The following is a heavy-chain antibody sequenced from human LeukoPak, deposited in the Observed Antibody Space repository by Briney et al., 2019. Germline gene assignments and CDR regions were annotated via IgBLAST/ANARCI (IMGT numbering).Heavy chain of an antibody. CDR3: ARFVGAAVYYYYYHYMDV. CDR2: INPNSGGT. V-gene: IGHV1-2*02. CDR1: GYTFTGYY. D-gene: IGHD2-15*01. Sequence: GASVKVSCKASGYTFTGYYMHWVRQAPGQGLEWMGWINPNSGGTNYAQKFQGRVTMTRDTSISTAYMELSRLRSDDTAVYYCARFVGAAVYYYYYHYMDVWGKGTTVTVSS. J-gene: IGHJ6*03.